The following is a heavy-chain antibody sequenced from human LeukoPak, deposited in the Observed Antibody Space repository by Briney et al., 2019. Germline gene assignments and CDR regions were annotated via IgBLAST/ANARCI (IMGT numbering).Heavy chain of an antibody. D-gene: IGHD3-22*01. J-gene: IGHJ3*02. Sequence: ASVKVSCKASGYTFTSYGISWVRQAPGQGLEWTGWISAYNGNTNYAQKLQGRVTMTTDTSTSTAYMELRSLRSDDTAVYYCARPIFAPTYYYDSSGHLDAFDIWGQGTMVTVSS. CDR1: GYTFTSYG. CDR3: ARPIFAPTYYYDSSGHLDAFDI. V-gene: IGHV1-18*01. CDR2: ISAYNGNT.